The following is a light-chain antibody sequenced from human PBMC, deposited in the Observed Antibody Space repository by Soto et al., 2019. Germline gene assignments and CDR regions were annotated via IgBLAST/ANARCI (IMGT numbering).Light chain of an antibody. J-gene: IGLJ2*01. CDR2: DVS. Sequence: QSALTQPASVSGSPGQSITISFTGTFSDVGGYNYVSWYQQHPGKAPKLMIQDVSNRPSGVSDRFSGSKSGNTASLTISGLQAEDEAYYYCSSYTTSTTVLFGGGTKVTVL. V-gene: IGLV2-14*03. CDR1: FSDVGGYNY. CDR3: SSYTTSTTVL.